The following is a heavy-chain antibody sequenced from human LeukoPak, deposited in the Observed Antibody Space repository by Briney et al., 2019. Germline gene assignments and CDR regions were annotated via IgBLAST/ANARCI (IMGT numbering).Heavy chain of an antibody. CDR2: INHSGST. V-gene: IGHV4-34*01. D-gene: IGHD1-7*01. J-gene: IGHJ4*02. Sequence: SETLSLTCAVYGGSFSGYYWSWIRQPPGKGLEWIGEINHSGSTNYNPSLKSRVTISVDTSKNQFSLKLSSVTAVDTAVYYCARGYNWNYGYWGQGTLVTVSS. CDR1: GGSFSGYY. CDR3: ARGYNWNYGY.